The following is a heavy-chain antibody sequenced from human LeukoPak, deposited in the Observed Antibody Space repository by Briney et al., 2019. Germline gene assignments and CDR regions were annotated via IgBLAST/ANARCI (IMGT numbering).Heavy chain of an antibody. V-gene: IGHV3-23*01. D-gene: IGHD3-16*01. CDR1: GFTFSSYA. J-gene: IGHJ4*02. Sequence: GGSLRLSCAASGFTFSSYAMSWVRQAPGEGLEWVSAISGSGGSTYYADSVKGRFTISRDNSKNTLYLQMNSLRAEDTAVYYCAKGGLKGPTWYWGQGTLVTVSS. CDR2: ISGSGGST. CDR3: AKGGLKGPTWY.